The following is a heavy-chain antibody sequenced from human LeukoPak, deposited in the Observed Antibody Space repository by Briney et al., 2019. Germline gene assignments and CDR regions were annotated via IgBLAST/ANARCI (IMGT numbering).Heavy chain of an antibody. J-gene: IGHJ3*02. CDR1: GYSISSGYY. V-gene: IGHV4-38-2*01. CDR2: IYHSGST. Sequence: SETLSLTCAVSGYSISSGYYWGWIRQPPGKGLEWIGSIYHSGSTYYNPSLKSRVPISVDTSKNQFSLKLSSASVAVPGLYYCASGGSGAFEIWGPGTMVTVSS. CDR3: ASGGSGAFEI. D-gene: IGHD3-10*01.